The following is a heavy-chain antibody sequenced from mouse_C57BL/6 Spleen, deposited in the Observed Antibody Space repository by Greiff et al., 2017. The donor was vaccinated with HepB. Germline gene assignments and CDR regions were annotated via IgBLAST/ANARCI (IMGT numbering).Heavy chain of an antibody. CDR1: GYTFTDYY. D-gene: IGHD1-1*01. J-gene: IGHJ2*01. V-gene: IGHV1-26*01. Sequence: EVQLQQSGPELVKPGASVKISCKASGYTFTDYYMNWVKQSHGKSLEWIGDINPNNGGTSYNQKFKGKATLTVDKSSSTAYMELRSLTSEDSAVYYCARRATVPHFDYWGQGTTLTVSS. CDR3: ARRATVPHFDY. CDR2: INPNNGGT.